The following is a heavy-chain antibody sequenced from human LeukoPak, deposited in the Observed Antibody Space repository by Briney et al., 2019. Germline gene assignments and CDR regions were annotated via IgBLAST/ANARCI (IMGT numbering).Heavy chain of an antibody. CDR3: TTDAFNYDSSGYYYVY. Sequence: PGGSLRLSCAASGFTFSNAWMSWVRQAPGKGLEWVGRIKSKTDGGTTDYAAPVKGRFTISRDDSKNTLYLQINSLKTEDTAVYYCTTDAFNYDSSGYYYVYWGQGTLVTVSS. J-gene: IGHJ4*02. V-gene: IGHV3-15*01. CDR2: IKSKTDGGTT. CDR1: GFTFSNAW. D-gene: IGHD3-22*01.